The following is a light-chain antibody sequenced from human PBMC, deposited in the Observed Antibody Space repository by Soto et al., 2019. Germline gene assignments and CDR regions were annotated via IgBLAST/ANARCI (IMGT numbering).Light chain of an antibody. V-gene: IGKV1-39*01. J-gene: IGKJ1*01. CDR1: QRISSY. CDR2: AAS. Sequence: VQMPQSPSSLSASVGDRVTITCRASQRISSYLNWYQQKPGKAPKLLIYAASSLQSGVPSRFSGSGSGTDFTLTISSLQPEDFATYYCQQSYSTPRTFGQGTKV. CDR3: QQSYSTPRT.